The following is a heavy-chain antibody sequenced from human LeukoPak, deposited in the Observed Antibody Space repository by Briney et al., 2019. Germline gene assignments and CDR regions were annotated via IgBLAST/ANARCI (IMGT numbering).Heavy chain of an antibody. CDR1: GGSISSYY. D-gene: IGHD3-22*01. V-gene: IGHV4-4*07. J-gene: IGHJ4*02. Sequence: SETLSLTCTVSGGSISSYYWSWIRQPAGKGLEWIGRIYTSGSTNYNPSLKRRVTMSVNTSKTQFSLKLSSVTAADTAVYYCARDRYYYDSSGYYRLDYWGQGTLVTVSS. CDR3: ARDRYYYDSSGYYRLDY. CDR2: IYTSGST.